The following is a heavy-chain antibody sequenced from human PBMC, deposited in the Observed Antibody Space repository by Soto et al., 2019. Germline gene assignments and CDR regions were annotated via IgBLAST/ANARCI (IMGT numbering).Heavy chain of an antibody. CDR2: IYSGGST. CDR3: ARGRILSYYYGMDV. CDR1: GITFRSRA. J-gene: IGHJ6*02. Sequence: PGGSLRLSCVASGITFRSRAMSWVRQAPGKGLEWVSVIYSGGSTYYADSVRGRFTISRDNSKNTLYLQMKSLRAEDTAVYYCARGRILSYYYGMDVWGQGTTVTVSS. V-gene: IGHV3-53*01. D-gene: IGHD3-16*01.